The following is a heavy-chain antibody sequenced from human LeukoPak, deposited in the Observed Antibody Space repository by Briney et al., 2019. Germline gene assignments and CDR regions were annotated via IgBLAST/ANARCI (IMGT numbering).Heavy chain of an antibody. CDR2: INTDGSST. D-gene: IGHD1-1*01. CDR3: AREWKKTGAFDY. CDR1: GFTFSSFW. V-gene: IGHV3-74*01. Sequence: GGSLRLSCAASGFTFSSFWMYWVRQAPGKGLVWVSFINTDGSSTTYADPVKGRFTVSRDNAKNTLYLQMSGLRAEDTAVYYCAREWKKTGAFDYWGQGTLVTVSS. J-gene: IGHJ4*02.